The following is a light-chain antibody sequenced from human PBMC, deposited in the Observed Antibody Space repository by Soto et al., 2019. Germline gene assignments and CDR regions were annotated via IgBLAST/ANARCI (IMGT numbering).Light chain of an antibody. Sequence: MTQSPLSLPVTPGEPASISCRSSQSLLHSNGYNYLAWYQQKPGKAPKLLIYKASTLKSGVPSRFSGSGSGTEFTLTISSLQPDDFATYYCQHYNSYSEAFGQGTKVDNK. J-gene: IGKJ1*01. CDR1: QSLLHSNG. CDR2: KAS. V-gene: IGKV1-5*03. CDR3: QHYNSYSEA.